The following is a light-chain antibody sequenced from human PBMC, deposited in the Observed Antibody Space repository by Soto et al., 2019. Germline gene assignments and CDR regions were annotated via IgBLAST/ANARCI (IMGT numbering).Light chain of an antibody. CDR1: QGINIF. J-gene: IGKJ2*01. CDR3: QQRNSYPRT. Sequence: IQVTESPSCLSDSKGDRVTITCRASQGINIFLAWFQQKPGKAPNLLISAASTLQSGVPSRFSGSGSETEFTLTITSLQPEDSATYYCQQRNSYPRTFGQGT. CDR2: AAS. V-gene: IGKV1-9*01.